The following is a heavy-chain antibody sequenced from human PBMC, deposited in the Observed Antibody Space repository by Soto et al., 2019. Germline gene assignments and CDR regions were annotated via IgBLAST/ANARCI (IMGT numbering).Heavy chain of an antibody. J-gene: IGHJ2*01. D-gene: IGHD5-12*01. CDR3: ARDGSGYQWYFDV. V-gene: IGHV6-1*01. CDR1: GDSVSSASAT. Sequence: QVQLQQSGPGLVKPSQTLSLICAISGDSVSSASATWSWIRQSPSGRLEWLGRTYYRSKWHNDYAVSVKSRRDIIPDTSKNQLSLQLSSVTLEDTAVYFCARDGSGYQWYFDVWGRGSLVTVSS. CDR2: TYYRSKWHN.